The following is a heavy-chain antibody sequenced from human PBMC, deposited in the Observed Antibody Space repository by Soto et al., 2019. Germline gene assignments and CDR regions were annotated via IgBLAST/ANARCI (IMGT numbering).Heavy chain of an antibody. CDR3: ARRGLDYYYYYVDV. Sequence: SETLSLTCAVSSGSISSSNWWSWVRQPPGKGLEWIGEIYHSGSTNYNPSLKSRVTISVDKSKNQFSLKLSSVTAADTAVYYCARRGLDYYYYYVDVWGKGTTVTVSS. J-gene: IGHJ6*03. D-gene: IGHD4-17*01. V-gene: IGHV4-4*02. CDR1: SGSISSSNW. CDR2: IYHSGST.